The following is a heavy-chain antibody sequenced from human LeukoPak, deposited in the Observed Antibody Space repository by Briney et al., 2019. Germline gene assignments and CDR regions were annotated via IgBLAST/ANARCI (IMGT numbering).Heavy chain of an antibody. J-gene: IGHJ5*02. D-gene: IGHD6-13*01. Sequence: PGGSLRLCCAASGFTFSSYATSWVRQAPGKGLEWVSAISGSGGSTYYADSVKGRFTISRDNSKNTLYLQMNSLRAEDTAVYYCAKDNSSSWYNWFDPWAQGTMVTSSS. V-gene: IGHV3-23*01. CDR3: AKDNSSSWYNWFDP. CDR1: GFTFSSYA. CDR2: ISGSGGST.